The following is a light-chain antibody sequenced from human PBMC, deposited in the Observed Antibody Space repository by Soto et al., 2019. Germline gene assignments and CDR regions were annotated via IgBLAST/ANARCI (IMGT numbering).Light chain of an antibody. CDR3: QQYGSSPST. CDR1: QSVSSSC. V-gene: IGKV3-20*01. CDR2: GAS. J-gene: IGKJ1*01. Sequence: EIVLTQSPGTLSLSPGERATLSCRASQSVSSSCLAWYQQKPGQAPRLLIYGASSRATGIPDRFSGSGSGTDFTLTISRLEPEDFAVYYCQQYGSSPSTFGQGTKV.